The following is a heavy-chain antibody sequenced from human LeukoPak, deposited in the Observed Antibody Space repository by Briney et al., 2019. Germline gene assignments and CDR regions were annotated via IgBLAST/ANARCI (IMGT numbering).Heavy chain of an antibody. CDR1: GFTFSSYA. J-gene: IGHJ4*02. V-gene: IGHV3-64*01. Sequence: GGSLRLSCAASGFTFSSYAMHWVRQAPGKGLEYVSAISSNGGSTYYANSVKGRFTISRDNSKNTLYLQMGSLRAEDMAVYYCARGSTPPDYCGQGTLVSVSS. CDR3: ARGSTPPDY. D-gene: IGHD2-2*01. CDR2: ISSNGGST.